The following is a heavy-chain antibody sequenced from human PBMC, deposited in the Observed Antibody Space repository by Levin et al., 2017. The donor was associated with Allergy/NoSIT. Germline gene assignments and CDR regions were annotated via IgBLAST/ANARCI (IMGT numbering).Heavy chain of an antibody. J-gene: IGHJ4*02. CDR1: GGSISSSSYY. Sequence: SETLSLTCTVSGGSISSSSYYWGWIRQPPGKGLEWIGSIYYSGSTYYNPSLKSRVTISVDTSKNQFSLKLSSVTAADTAVYYCARPVYGTLDFDYWGQGTLVTVSS. V-gene: IGHV4-39*01. CDR3: ARPVYGTLDFDY. CDR2: IYYSGST. D-gene: IGHD2-8*01.